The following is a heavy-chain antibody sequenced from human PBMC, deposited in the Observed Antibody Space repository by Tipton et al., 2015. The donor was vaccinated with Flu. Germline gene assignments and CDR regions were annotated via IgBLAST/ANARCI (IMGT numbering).Heavy chain of an antibody. CDR2: IYSSGIT. J-gene: IGHJ4*02. V-gene: IGHV4-4*07. D-gene: IGHD3-10*01. CDR3: ARGSGSGTFVIFDY. Sequence: LSLTCTVSGGSLSSFYWTWIRQPAGKGLEWIGRIYSSGITKYNPSLKSRVTMSVGTSKNQFSLSLSSVTAADTAVYYCARGSGSGTFVIFDYWGQGTLVAVSS. CDR1: GGSLSSFY.